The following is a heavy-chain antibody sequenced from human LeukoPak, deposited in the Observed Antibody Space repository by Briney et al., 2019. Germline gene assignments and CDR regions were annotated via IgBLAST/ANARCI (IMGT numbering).Heavy chain of an antibody. Sequence: ASVKVSCKASGGTFSSYAISWVRQAPGQGLEWMGWINPNSGGTNYAQKFQGRVTMTRDTSISTAYMELSRLRSDDTAVYYCARGVLRFLEWPRNWFDPWGQGTLVTVSS. V-gene: IGHV1-2*02. CDR3: ARGVLRFLEWPRNWFDP. CDR2: INPNSGGT. D-gene: IGHD3-3*01. J-gene: IGHJ5*02. CDR1: GGTFSSYA.